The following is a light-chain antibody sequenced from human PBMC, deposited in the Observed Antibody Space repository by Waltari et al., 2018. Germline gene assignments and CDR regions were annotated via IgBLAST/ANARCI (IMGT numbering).Light chain of an antibody. CDR3: CSYAGSYTYV. V-gene: IGLV2-11*01. CDR1: SSNVGGYTS. CDR2: DVN. J-gene: IGLJ1*01. Sequence: QSALAQPRSVSGSPGQSVTISCTGSSSNVGGYTSVSWYQQYPGQAPKLMLYDVNKRPSGVPHRFSGSKSGDTASLTISGLQAEDEADYYCCSYAGSYTYVFGTGTKVTV.